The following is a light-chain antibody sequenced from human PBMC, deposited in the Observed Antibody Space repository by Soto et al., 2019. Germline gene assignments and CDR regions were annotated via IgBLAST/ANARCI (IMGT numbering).Light chain of an antibody. V-gene: IGKV3-11*01. J-gene: IGKJ1*01. CDR1: QSVSSY. CDR3: QQRSNWPPT. Sequence: EIVLTQSPATLSLSPGARATLSGRASQSVSSYLAWYQQKPGQAPRLLIYDASNRATGIPARFSGSGSGTDFTLTISSLEPEDFAVYYCQQRSNWPPTFGQGTKVEIK. CDR2: DAS.